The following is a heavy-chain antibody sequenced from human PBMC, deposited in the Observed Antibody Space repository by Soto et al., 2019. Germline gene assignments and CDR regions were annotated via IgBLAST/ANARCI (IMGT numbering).Heavy chain of an antibody. CDR2: ISSNGGST. Sequence: GGSLRLACSSSVFTFISYAMHWVRQAPGKGLEYVSAISSNGGSTYYADSVKGRFTISRDNSKNTLYLQMSSLRAEDTAVYYCVKGRSSSSFANWFDPWGQGTLVTVSS. CDR3: VKGRSSSSFANWFDP. CDR1: VFTFISYA. J-gene: IGHJ5*02. D-gene: IGHD6-6*01. V-gene: IGHV3-64D*06.